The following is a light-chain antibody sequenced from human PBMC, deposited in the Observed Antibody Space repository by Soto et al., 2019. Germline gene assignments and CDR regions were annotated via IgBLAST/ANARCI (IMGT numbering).Light chain of an antibody. CDR2: DAS. Sequence: DIQMTQSPSTLSASVGDRGTITCRASQSISSWLAWYQQKPGKAPNLLIYDASSLESGVPSRFSGSESGTDFTLTISSLQPEDFANYYCQQYNSYSPLTFGGGTKVDIK. CDR3: QQYNSYSPLT. CDR1: QSISSW. V-gene: IGKV1-5*01. J-gene: IGKJ4*01.